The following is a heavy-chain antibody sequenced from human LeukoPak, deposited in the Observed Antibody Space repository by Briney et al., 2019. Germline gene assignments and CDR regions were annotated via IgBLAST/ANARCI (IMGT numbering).Heavy chain of an antibody. CDR1: GFTFSNYS. V-gene: IGHV3-21*01. J-gene: IGHJ4*02. D-gene: IGHD3-10*01. CDR3: ARDTYYYGSGSYYNVADY. Sequence: TGGSLRLSCAASGFTFSNYSMNWGRQAPGKGLEWVSSISSSSSYIYYADSVKGRFTISRDNAKNSLYLQMNSLRAEDTAVYYCARDTYYYGSGSYYNVADYWGQGTLVTVSS. CDR2: ISSSSSYI.